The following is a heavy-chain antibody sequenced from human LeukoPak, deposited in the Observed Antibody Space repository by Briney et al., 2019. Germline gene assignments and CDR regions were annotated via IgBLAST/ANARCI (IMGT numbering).Heavy chain of an antibody. D-gene: IGHD1-26*01. V-gene: IGHV3-7*01. CDR1: AFTFRNSW. Sequence: GGSLRLSCVASAFTFRNSWMSWVRQVPGKGLEWVANIEQDGREKNYVESVKGRFTISRDNGKYSLYLEMNSLRAEDTAVYFCARERQGSSHYDGKEPFDYWGQGTLVTVSS. J-gene: IGHJ4*02. CDR3: ARERQGSSHYDGKEPFDY. CDR2: IEQDGREK.